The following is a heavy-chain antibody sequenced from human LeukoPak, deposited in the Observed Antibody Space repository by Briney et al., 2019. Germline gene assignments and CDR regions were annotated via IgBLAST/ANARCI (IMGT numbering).Heavy chain of an antibody. J-gene: IGHJ4*02. CDR1: GFTFSGDA. Sequence: SVGSLRLSCAASGFTFSGDAMSWVRQAPGKGLEWVSAISGSGGSTYYADSVKGRFTISRDNSKNTLYLQMNSLRAEDTAVYYCAKDGAPRTRFLEWLYSPFDYWGQGTLVTVSS. CDR3: AKDGAPRTRFLEWLYSPFDY. CDR2: ISGSGGST. V-gene: IGHV3-23*01. D-gene: IGHD3-3*01.